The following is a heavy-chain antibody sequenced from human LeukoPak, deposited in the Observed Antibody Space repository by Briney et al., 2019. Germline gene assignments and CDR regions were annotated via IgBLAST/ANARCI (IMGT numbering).Heavy chain of an antibody. CDR1: GFTFSNYA. D-gene: IGHD3-22*01. V-gene: IGHV3-23*01. J-gene: IGHJ3*02. Sequence: GGSLRLSCAASGFTFSNYAMSWVRQAPGKGLEWVSGISGSGTSTYYADSVKGRFTISRDNSKNTLYLQMNSLRAEDSALYYCARGGRGSAAVVAPRSFDIWGQGTMVTVSS. CDR3: ARGGRGSAAVVAPRSFDI. CDR2: ISGSGTST.